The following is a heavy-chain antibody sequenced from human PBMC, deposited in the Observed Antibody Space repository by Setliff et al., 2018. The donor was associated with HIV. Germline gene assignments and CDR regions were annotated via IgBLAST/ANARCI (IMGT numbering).Heavy chain of an antibody. D-gene: IGHD6-13*01. V-gene: IGHV4-38-2*01. CDR1: GYSISSGYY. J-gene: IGHJ3*02. CDR3: ARHSSAAANDAFDI. Sequence: SETLSLTCAVSGYSISSGYYWGWIRQPPGKGLEWIGSSYHSGSTYYNPSLKSRVTISVDTSKNQFSLKLSSVTAADTAVYYCARHSSAAANDAFDIWGQGTMVTVSS. CDR2: SYHSGST.